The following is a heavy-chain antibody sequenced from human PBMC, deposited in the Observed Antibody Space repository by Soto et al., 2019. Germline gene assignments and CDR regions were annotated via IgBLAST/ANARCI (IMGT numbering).Heavy chain of an antibody. J-gene: IGHJ5*02. V-gene: IGHV4-30-2*01. CDR1: GGSISSGGYS. CDR3: ARENRGAGANSGFDP. D-gene: IGHD3-10*01. CDR2: IYHSGST. Sequence: QLQLQESGSGLVKPSQTLSLTCAVSGGSISSGGYSWSWIRQPPGKGLEWIGYIYHSGSTYYNPSLKSRVTISVDRSKNQFSLKLSSVTAADTAVYYCARENRGAGANSGFDPWGQGTLVTVSS.